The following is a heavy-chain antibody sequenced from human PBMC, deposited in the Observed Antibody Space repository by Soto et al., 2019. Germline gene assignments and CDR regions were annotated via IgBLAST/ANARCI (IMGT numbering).Heavy chain of an antibody. J-gene: IGHJ6*02. Sequence: QVQLVESGGGVVQPGRSLRLSCAASGFTFSSYGMHWVRQAPGKGLEWVAVISYDGSNKYYADSVKGRFTISRDNSKNTLYLQMNRLSAEDTAVYYCAKDQLAVGLYGDYAPLGGYYYYGMDVWGQGTTVTVSS. CDR2: ISYDGSNK. V-gene: IGHV3-30*18. CDR3: AKDQLAVGLYGDYAPLGGYYYYGMDV. CDR1: GFTFSSYG. D-gene: IGHD4-17*01.